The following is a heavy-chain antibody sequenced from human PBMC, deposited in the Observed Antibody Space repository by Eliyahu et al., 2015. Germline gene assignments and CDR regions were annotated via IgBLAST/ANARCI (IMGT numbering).Heavy chain of an antibody. Sequence: QVQLQQWGAGLLKPSETLSLTCAVXGGSFSGYYWXWIRQPPGKGLEWIGEINHSGSTNYNPSLKSRVTISVDTSKNQFSLKLSSVTAADTAVYYCASLRSGFPPYGMDVWGQGTTVTVSS. CDR2: INHSGST. D-gene: IGHD2/OR15-2a*01. CDR3: ASLRSGFPPYGMDV. V-gene: IGHV4-34*01. J-gene: IGHJ6*02. CDR1: GGSFSGYY.